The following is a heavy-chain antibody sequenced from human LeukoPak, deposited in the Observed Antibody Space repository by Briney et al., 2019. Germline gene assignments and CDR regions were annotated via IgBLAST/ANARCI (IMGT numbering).Heavy chain of an antibody. CDR2: MNPNSGNT. CDR3: ARVVVGATIPHY. CDR1: GYTFTSYD. Sequence: ASVEVSCKASGYTFTSYDIHWVRQATGQGLEWMGWMNPNSGNTGYAQKFQGRVTMTRNTSISTAYMELSSLRSEDTAVYYCARVVVGATIPHYWGQGTLVTVSS. D-gene: IGHD1-26*01. J-gene: IGHJ4*02. V-gene: IGHV1-8*01.